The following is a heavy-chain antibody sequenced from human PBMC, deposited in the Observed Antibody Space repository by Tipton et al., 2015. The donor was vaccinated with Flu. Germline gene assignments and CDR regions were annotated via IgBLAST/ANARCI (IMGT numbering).Heavy chain of an antibody. J-gene: IGHJ4*02. D-gene: IGHD5-24*01. CDR2: IFYSGST. CDR1: GGSISSYY. CDR3: ASQRWLQSFIDY. Sequence: TLSLTCTVSGGSISSYYWGWIRQPPGQGLEWIGYIFYSGSTSYNPSLKSRVTMSVDTSNNQFSLKLSSVTAADTAVYYCASQRWLQSFIDYWGQGTLVTVSS. V-gene: IGHV4-59*01.